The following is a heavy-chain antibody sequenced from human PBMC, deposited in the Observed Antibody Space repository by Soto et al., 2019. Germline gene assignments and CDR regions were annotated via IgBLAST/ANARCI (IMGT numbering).Heavy chain of an antibody. CDR1: GGSISSYY. CDR2: IYYSGST. D-gene: IGHD6-19*01. CDR3: ARPGGWTGTGAFDI. V-gene: IGHV4-59*08. Sequence: SETLSLTCTVSGGSISSYYWSWIRQPPGKGLEWIGYIYYSGSTNYNPSLKSRVTISVDTSKNQFSLKLSSVTAADTAVYYCARPGGWTGTGAFDIWGQGTMVTVSS. J-gene: IGHJ3*02.